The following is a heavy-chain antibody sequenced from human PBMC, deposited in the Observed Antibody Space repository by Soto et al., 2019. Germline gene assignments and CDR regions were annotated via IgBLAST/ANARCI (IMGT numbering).Heavy chain of an antibody. J-gene: IGHJ4*02. Sequence: QVQLVQSGAEVKKPGSSVKVSCKASGGIFGTYAISWLRRAPGQGLEWMGGIIPIFGKPNYAQRFQGRVTITADESTSTAYMELSRLRSEDTAVYYCARDRDDYGSGNYYNRIDFWGQGTLVTVSS. CDR2: IIPIFGKP. CDR3: ARDRDDYGSGNYYNRIDF. V-gene: IGHV1-69*01. CDR1: GGIFGTYA. D-gene: IGHD3-10*01.